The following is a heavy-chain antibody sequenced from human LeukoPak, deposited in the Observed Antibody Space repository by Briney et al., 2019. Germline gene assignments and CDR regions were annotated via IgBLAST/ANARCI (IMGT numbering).Heavy chain of an antibody. V-gene: IGHV4-39*07. J-gene: IGHJ5*02. CDR2: IYYSGST. D-gene: IGHD5-24*01. CDR3: ARERARNYPFDP. CDR1: GGSISSSSYY. Sequence: PSETLSLTCTVSGGSISSSSYYWGWIRQPPGKGLEWIGSIYYSGSTYYNPSLKSRVTISVDTSKNQFSLKLSSVTAADTAVYYCARERARNYPFDPWGQGTLVTVSS.